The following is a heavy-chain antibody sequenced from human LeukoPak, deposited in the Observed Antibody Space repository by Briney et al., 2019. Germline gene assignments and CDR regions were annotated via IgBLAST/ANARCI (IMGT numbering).Heavy chain of an antibody. J-gene: IGHJ4*02. Sequence: ASVKVSCKASGYTITNNYMHWVRQAPGQGLEWMGVINPSGTGTSYAQKFQGRITMSRDTSTSTVYMELSSLRSEDTAVYYCARTYYYDSSGYYPFDYWGQGTLVTVSS. CDR1: GYTITNNY. D-gene: IGHD3-22*01. CDR3: ARTYYYDSSGYYPFDY. CDR2: INPSGTGT. V-gene: IGHV1-46*01.